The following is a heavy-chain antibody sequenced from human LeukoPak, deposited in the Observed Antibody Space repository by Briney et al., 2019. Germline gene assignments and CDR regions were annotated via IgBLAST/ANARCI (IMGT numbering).Heavy chain of an antibody. Sequence: GASVKVSCKASGYTFTSYDINWVRQATGQGLEWMGGIIPIFGTANYAQKFQGRVTITADESTSTAYMELSSLRSEDTAVYYCARDRSFDPWGQGTLVTVSS. J-gene: IGHJ5*02. D-gene: IGHD3-16*02. CDR1: GYTFTSYD. CDR3: ARDRSFDP. V-gene: IGHV1-69*13. CDR2: IIPIFGTA.